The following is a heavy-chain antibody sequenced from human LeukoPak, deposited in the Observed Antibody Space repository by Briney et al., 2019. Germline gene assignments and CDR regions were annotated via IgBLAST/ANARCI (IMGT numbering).Heavy chain of an antibody. J-gene: IGHJ4*02. CDR2: IGGRGGST. CDR3: ARDPGVVAFHYFDF. V-gene: IGHV3-23*01. Sequence: GGSLRLSCVASGFTFSSHAMAWVRQAPGKGMEWVSAIGGRGGSTYYADSVKGRFTISRDNSKNTLYLQMNSLRAEDTALYYCARDPGVVAFHYFDFWGQGTLVTVSS. CDR1: GFTFSSHA. D-gene: IGHD3-3*01.